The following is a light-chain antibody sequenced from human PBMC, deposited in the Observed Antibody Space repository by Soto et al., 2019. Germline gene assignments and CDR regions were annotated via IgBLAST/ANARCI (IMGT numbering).Light chain of an antibody. CDR3: AAWDGSLNVVL. V-gene: IGLV1-44*01. CDR1: SSNIGSNT. CDR2: STN. J-gene: IGLJ2*01. Sequence: QLVLTQPPSASGTPGQRVTISCSGSSSNIGSNTVNWYQQLPGSAPKLLMYSTNQRPSGVPDRFSGSKSGTSASLAISGLQSEDEADYYCAAWDGSLNVVLFGGGTKVTVL.